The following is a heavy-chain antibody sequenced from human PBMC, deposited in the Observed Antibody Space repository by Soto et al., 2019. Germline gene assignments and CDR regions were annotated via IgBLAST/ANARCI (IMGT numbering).Heavy chain of an antibody. CDR3: ARGISSGWYSNWFDY. V-gene: IGHV3-74*01. CDR1: GLTFSSYW. CDR2: INSDGSST. J-gene: IGHJ5*01. D-gene: IGHD6-19*01. Sequence: PXESLKISCEASGLTFSSYWMHWVRQAPGKGLVWVSRINSDGSSTSYADSVKGRFTISRDNAKNTLYPQMNSLRAEDTAVYYCARGISSGWYSNWFDYWGQGTLVTVSS.